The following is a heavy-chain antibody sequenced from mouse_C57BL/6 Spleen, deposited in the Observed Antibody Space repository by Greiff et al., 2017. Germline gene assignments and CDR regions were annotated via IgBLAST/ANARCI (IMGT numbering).Heavy chain of an antibody. J-gene: IGHJ2*01. V-gene: IGHV1-55*01. CDR3: ARWDYGSSYGG. CDR1: GYTFTSYW. D-gene: IGHD1-1*01. CDR2: IYPGSGST. Sequence: QVQLQQPGAELVKPGASVKMSCKASGYTFTSYWITWVKQRPGQGLEWIGDIYPGSGSTNYNEKFKSKATLTVDTSSSTAYMQLSSLTSEDSAVYYGARWDYGSSYGGWGQGTTLSVSA.